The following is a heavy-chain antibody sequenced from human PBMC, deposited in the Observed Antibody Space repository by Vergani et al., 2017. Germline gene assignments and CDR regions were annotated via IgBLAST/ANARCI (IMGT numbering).Heavy chain of an antibody. CDR3: ARREIFVSAPTSGLEH. CDR1: GFTFSSYA. CDR2: ISGSGGST. D-gene: IGHD3-3*01. Sequence: EVQLLESGGGLVQPGGSLRLSCAASGFTFSSYAMSWVRQAPGKGLEWVSAISGSGGSTYYADSVKGRFTISRDNSKNTLYLQMNSLRAEDTAVYYCARREIFVSAPTSGLEHWGQGTLVTVSS. V-gene: IGHV3-23*01. J-gene: IGHJ4*02.